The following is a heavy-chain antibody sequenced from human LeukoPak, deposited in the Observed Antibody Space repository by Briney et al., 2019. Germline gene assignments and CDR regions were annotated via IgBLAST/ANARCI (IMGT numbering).Heavy chain of an antibody. CDR2: INPNSGGT. D-gene: IGHD4-11*01. Sequence: ASVKVSCKASGYTFTGYYMHWVRQAPGQGLEWMGWINPNSGGTNYAQKFQGRVTMTSDTSISTAYMELSRLRSDDTAVYYCASDLMDYSNPMDVWGKGTTVTVSS. CDR1: GYTFTGYY. CDR3: ASDLMDYSNPMDV. J-gene: IGHJ6*03. V-gene: IGHV1-2*02.